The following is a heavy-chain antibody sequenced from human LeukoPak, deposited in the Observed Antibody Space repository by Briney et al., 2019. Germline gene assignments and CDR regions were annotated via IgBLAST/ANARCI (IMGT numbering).Heavy chain of an antibody. CDR1: GFTFSSYS. Sequence: GGSLRLSCAASGFTFSSYSMNWVRQAPGKGQEWVSSISSSSSYIYYADSVKGRFTISRDNAKNSLYLQMNSLRAEDTAVYYCARDRDSRSWNYYYYYGMDVWGQGTTVTVSS. CDR3: ARDRDSRSWNYYYYYGMDV. V-gene: IGHV3-21*01. D-gene: IGHD6-13*01. CDR2: ISSSSSYI. J-gene: IGHJ6*02.